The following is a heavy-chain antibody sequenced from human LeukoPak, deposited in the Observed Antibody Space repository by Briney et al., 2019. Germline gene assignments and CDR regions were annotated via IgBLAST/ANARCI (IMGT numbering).Heavy chain of an antibody. CDR2: IWYDGSNK. J-gene: IGHJ4*02. V-gene: IGHV3-33*06. Sequence: GESLKISCAASGFTFSSYGMHWVRQAPGKGLEWVAVIWYDGSNKYYADSVKGRFTISRDNSKNTLYLQMNSLRAEDTAVYYCAKASRIWSGYLDYWGQGTLVTVSS. CDR1: GFTFSSYG. D-gene: IGHD3-3*01. CDR3: AKASRIWSGYLDY.